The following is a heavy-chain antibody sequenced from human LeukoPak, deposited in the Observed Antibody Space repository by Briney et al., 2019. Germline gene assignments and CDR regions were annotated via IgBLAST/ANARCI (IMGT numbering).Heavy chain of an antibody. CDR1: GFTFSSYA. CDR3: AKDLGYYDSSGYYY. CDR2: ISGSGGST. V-gene: IGHV3-23*01. J-gene: IGHJ4*02. D-gene: IGHD3-22*01. Sequence: GGSLRLSCAASGFTFSSYAMSWVRQAPGKGLEWVSAISGSGGSTYYADSVKGRFTISRDNSKNTLYLQMNSLRAEDTAVYYCAKDLGYYDSSGYYYWGQGTLVTVSS.